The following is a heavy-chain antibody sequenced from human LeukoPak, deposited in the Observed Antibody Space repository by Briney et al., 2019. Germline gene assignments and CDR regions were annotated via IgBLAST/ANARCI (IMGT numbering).Heavy chain of an antibody. CDR3: ARDIVVVPAAIRSLHYYYYGMDV. V-gene: IGHV3-48*03. CDR2: ISSSGSTI. CDR1: GFTFSSYE. J-gene: IGHJ6*04. D-gene: IGHD2-2*02. Sequence: PGGSLRLSCAASGFTFSSYEMNWVRQAPGKGLEWVSYISSSGSTIYYADSVKGRFTISRDNAKNSLYLQMNSLRAEDTAVYYCARDIVVVPAAIRSLHYYYYGMDVWGKGTTVTVSS.